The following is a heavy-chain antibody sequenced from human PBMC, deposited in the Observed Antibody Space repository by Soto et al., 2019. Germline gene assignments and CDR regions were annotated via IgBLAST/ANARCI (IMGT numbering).Heavy chain of an antibody. Sequence: EVQLVESGGGLVQPGGSLRLSCAASGFIFSHYWMSWVRQAPGKELEWVANIKEDGSERYYVDSVKGRFTISRDNAKNSLYLQMNSLRAEDTAVYYCARATGADKEDYWGQGTLVTVSS. CDR3: ARATGADKEDY. CDR1: GFIFSHYW. V-gene: IGHV3-7*04. D-gene: IGHD3-10*01. CDR2: IKEDGSER. J-gene: IGHJ4*02.